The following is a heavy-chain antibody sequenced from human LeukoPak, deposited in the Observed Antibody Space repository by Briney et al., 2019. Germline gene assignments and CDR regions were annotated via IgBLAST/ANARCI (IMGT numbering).Heavy chain of an antibody. CDR2: IIPIFGTA. D-gene: IGHD2-15*01. J-gene: IGHJ5*02. V-gene: IGHV1-69*13. CDR3: ATPRVGYCSGGSCYWFDP. Sequence: ASVKVSCKASGGTFSSYAISWVRQAPGQGLEWMGGIIPIFGTANYAQKFQGRVTITADESTSTAYMELSSLRSEDTAVYYCATPRVGYCSGGSCYWFDPWGQGTLVTVSS. CDR1: GGTFSSYA.